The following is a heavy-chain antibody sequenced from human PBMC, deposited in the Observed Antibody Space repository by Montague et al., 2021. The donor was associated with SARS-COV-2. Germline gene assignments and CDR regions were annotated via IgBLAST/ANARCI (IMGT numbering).Heavy chain of an antibody. J-gene: IGHJ4*02. CDR3: ARDIAVADLFDD. D-gene: IGHD6-19*01. CDR1: GSSISSGSYY. V-gene: IGHV4-61*02. Sequence: TLSLTCTVSGSSISSGSYYWSWIRQPAGQGLEWIGSISISGSTNYNPSLKSRITISVDTSKNQFSLNLSSVTAADTAVYYCARDIAVADLFDDWGQGTLVTVSS. CDR2: ISISGST.